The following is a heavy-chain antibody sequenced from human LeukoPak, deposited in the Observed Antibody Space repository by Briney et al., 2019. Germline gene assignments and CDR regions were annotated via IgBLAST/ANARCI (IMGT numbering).Heavy chain of an antibody. CDR2: IYYSGST. CDR3: ARGASGLPKNNWFDP. Sequence: SETLSLTCTVSGGSISSTTYYWDWIRQPPGKGLEWIGTIYYSGSTYYNPSLKSRVTISVDTSKNGFSLNLSSVTAADTAVYYCARGASGLPKNNWFDPWGQGTLVTVSS. V-gene: IGHV4-39*01. CDR1: GGSISSTTYY. J-gene: IGHJ5*02.